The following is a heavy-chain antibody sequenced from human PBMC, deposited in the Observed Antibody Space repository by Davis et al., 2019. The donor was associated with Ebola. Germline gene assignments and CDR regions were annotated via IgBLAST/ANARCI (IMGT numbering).Heavy chain of an antibody. J-gene: IGHJ4*02. CDR2: INPNTGGS. CDR3: AREYLGYSTNFDY. V-gene: IGHV1-2*02. D-gene: IGHD2-21*01. Sequence: ASVKVSCKSSGYTFTGYYIHWVRQAPGQGLEWMGWINPNTGGSTSLQKFQGRLIMTRDTSISTAYMELNSLRSEDTALYYCAREYLGYSTNFDYWGQGTPITVSS. CDR1: GYTFTGYY.